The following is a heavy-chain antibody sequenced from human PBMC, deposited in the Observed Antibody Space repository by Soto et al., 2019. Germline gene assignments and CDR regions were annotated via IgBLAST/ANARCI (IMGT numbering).Heavy chain of an antibody. D-gene: IGHD7-27*01. CDR3: AKGPGLGASSVSPDS. CDR1: GFTFDDFA. V-gene: IGHV3-9*01. CDR2: ISWNSASI. Sequence: EVQLVESGGGLVQPGRSLRLSCAASGFTFDDFAMHWVRQPPGKGLEWVAGISWNSASIVYADSVKGRFTISRDNAKNSLYLQLDSLGVEDTAFYYCAKGPGLGASSVSPDSWGQGTLVSVSS. J-gene: IGHJ4*02.